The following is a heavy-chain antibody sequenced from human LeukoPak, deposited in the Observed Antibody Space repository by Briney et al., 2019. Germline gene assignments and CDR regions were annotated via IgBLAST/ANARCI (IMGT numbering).Heavy chain of an antibody. D-gene: IGHD1-1*01. V-gene: IGHV3-30*04. CDR3: ARAPGYGAAYYFDY. Sequence: GRSLRLSCAASGFTFSDYAMHWVRQAPGKGLDWVAVVSYDGSYKYYADSVKGRFTISRDNSKNTLYLQMNSLRAEDTAVYYCARAPGYGAAYYFDYWGQGTLVTVSS. J-gene: IGHJ4*02. CDR1: GFTFSDYA. CDR2: VSYDGSYK.